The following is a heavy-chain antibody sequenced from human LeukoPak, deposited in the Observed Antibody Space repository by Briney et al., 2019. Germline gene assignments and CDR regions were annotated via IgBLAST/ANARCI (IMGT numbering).Heavy chain of an antibody. CDR1: GFTFSNYC. Sequence: GGSLRLSCVASGFTFSNYCMHWVRQAPGKGLVWISRINSDGTTTNYADSVKGRVTISRDNAKNMLYLQMNSPRVEDTAVYYCVATYLYAMDVWGKGTTVTVSS. D-gene: IGHD2-2*02. CDR3: VATYLYAMDV. J-gene: IGHJ6*04. V-gene: IGHV3-74*01. CDR2: INSDGTTT.